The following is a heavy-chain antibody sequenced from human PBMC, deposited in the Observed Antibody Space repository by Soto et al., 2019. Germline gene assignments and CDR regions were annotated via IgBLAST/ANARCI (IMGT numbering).Heavy chain of an antibody. Sequence: QVQLVQSGAEVKKPGSSVKVSCKTSGGTFSNDIITWVRQAPGQGLEWMGRIIPLLDVADYAQKFQGRVTSTADKSTGTAYMELNSLRSEDTAVYYCARDSPIGSTFSGYDAIDYWGQGTLVTVSS. D-gene: IGHD5-12*01. CDR2: IIPLLDVA. CDR1: GGTFSNDI. CDR3: ARDSPIGSTFSGYDAIDY. J-gene: IGHJ4*02. V-gene: IGHV1-69*08.